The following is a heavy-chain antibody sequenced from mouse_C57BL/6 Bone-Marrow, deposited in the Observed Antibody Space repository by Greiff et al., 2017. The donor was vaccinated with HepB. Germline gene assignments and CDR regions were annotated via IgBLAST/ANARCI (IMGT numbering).Heavy chain of an antibody. D-gene: IGHD1-1*01. V-gene: IGHV5-17*01. CDR1: GFTFSDYG. CDR2: ISSGSSTI. CDR3: ARQGITTVVASGGRYFDV. J-gene: IGHJ1*03. Sequence: EVKLVESGGGLVKPGGSLKLSCAASGFTFSDYGMHWVRQAPEKGLEWVAYISSGSSTIYYADTVKGRFTISRDNAKNTLFLQMTSLRSEDTAMYYCARQGITTVVASGGRYFDVWGTGTTVTVSS.